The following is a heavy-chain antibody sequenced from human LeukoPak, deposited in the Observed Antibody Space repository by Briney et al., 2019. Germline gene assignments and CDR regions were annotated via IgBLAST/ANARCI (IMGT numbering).Heavy chain of an antibody. V-gene: IGHV3-53*01. CDR3: ARDRTGYSSSWYWFDP. CDR2: IYSGGST. Sequence: GGSLRLSCAASGFTVSSNYMSWVRQAPGKGLEWVSVIYSGGSTYYADSVKGRFTISRDNSKNTLYLQMNSLRAGDTAVYYCARDRTGYSSSWYWFDPWGQGTLVTVSS. J-gene: IGHJ5*02. CDR1: GFTVSSNY. D-gene: IGHD6-13*01.